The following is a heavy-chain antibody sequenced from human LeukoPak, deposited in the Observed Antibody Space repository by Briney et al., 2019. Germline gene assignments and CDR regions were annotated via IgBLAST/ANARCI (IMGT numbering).Heavy chain of an antibody. CDR3: ARGRVAVAGTTPFDY. J-gene: IGHJ4*02. CDR1: GFTFSTYS. D-gene: IGHD6-19*01. V-gene: IGHV3-48*02. CDR2: ISSSTNTI. Sequence: GGSLRLSCAASGFTFSTYSMNWVRQAPGKGLEWVSYISSSTNTIYYADSVKGRFAISRDNAKNSLYLQMNSLRDDDTALYYCARGRVAVAGTTPFDYWGQGTLVTVSS.